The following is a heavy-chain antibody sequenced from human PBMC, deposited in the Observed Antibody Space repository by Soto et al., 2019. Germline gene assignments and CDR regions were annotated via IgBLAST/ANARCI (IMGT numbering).Heavy chain of an antibody. CDR1: GFSFSNYADYA. J-gene: IGHJ4*02. CDR2: ISGPGDST. V-gene: IGHV3-23*01. CDR3: AIAQSAYSYGFYYY. D-gene: IGHD5-18*01. Sequence: DVQLLESGGGLVQPGGSLRLSCAASGFSFSNYADYAMSWVRQAPGKGLEWVSVISGPGDSTYYADSVKGHFTISRENSNNTLYLQMNSLRFEDTAVYYCAIAQSAYSYGFYYYWGQGTLVAVSS.